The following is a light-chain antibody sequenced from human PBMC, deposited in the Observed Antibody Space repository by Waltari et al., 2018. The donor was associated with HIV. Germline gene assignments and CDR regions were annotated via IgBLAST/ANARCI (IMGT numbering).Light chain of an antibody. CDR1: YIGAKS. V-gene: IGLV3-9*01. Sequence: YDVTQRPSLSVALGQTAKITCGGNYIGAKSVHWYQQKAGQAPLLVIYADSGRPSGVPDRYSGSSSGDMATLTITRVQSGDEAHYYCRVWDSGIVVFGGGTKLTVL. CDR3: RVWDSGIVV. CDR2: ADS. J-gene: IGLJ3*02.